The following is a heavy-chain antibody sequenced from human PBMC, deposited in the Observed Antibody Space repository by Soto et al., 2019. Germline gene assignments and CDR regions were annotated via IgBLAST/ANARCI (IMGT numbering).Heavy chain of an antibody. Sequence: EVQLVESGGGLVKPGGSPRLSCAASGFTFSSYSMNWVRQAPGKGLEWVSSISSSSSYIYYADSVKGRFTISRDNAKNSLYLQMNSLRAEDTAVYYCASEGVTAMHYWGQGTLVTVSS. CDR2: ISSSSSYI. D-gene: IGHD2-21*02. V-gene: IGHV3-21*01. CDR1: GFTFSSYS. CDR3: ASEGVTAMHY. J-gene: IGHJ4*02.